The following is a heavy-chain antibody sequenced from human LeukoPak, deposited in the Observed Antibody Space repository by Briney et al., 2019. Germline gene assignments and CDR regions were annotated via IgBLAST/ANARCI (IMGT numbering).Heavy chain of an antibody. D-gene: IGHD2-2*01. CDR2: ISGYSGNT. CDR1: GYTFTSYY. CDR3: ARDIATVVHQE. J-gene: IGHJ4*02. V-gene: IGHV1-18*04. Sequence: GASVKVSCKASGYTFTSYYMHWVRQAPGQGLEWMGWISGYSGNTNYVQKFQGRVTMATDTSTSTVYMELRSLRSDDTAVYYCARDIATVVHQEWGQGTLATVSS.